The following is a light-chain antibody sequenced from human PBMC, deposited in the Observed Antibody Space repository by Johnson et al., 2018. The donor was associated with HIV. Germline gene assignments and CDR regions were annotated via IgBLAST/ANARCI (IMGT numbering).Light chain of an antibody. CDR3: GTWDSSLSANG. V-gene: IGLV1-51*02. CDR2: ENN. J-gene: IGLJ1*01. Sequence: QSVLTQPPSVSAAPGQKVTISCSGSSSNIGNNYVSWYQQLPGTAPKLLIYENNKRPSGIPDRFSGSKSGTSATLDITGLQTGDEADYYCGTWDSSLSANGFGTGTKGTVL. CDR1: SSNIGNNY.